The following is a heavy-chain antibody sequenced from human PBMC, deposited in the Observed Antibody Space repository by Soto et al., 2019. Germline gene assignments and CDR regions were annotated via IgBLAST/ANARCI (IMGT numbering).Heavy chain of an antibody. CDR3: ARSPCVGDCPSGYNWFDP. V-gene: IGHV1-69*10. CDR2: IIPILGIA. Sequence: ASVKVSCKASGGTFSSYAISWVRQAPGQGLEWMGGIIPILGIANYAQKFQGRVTITADKSTSTAYMELSSLRSEDTAVYYCARSPCVGDCPSGYNWFDPWGQGTLVTVSS. D-gene: IGHD2-21*02. CDR1: GGTFSSYA. J-gene: IGHJ5*02.